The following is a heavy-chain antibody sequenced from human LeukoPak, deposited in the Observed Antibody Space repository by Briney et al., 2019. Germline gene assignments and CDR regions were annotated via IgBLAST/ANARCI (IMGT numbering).Heavy chain of an antibody. V-gene: IGHV3-48*04. CDR3: LRGDRRDY. CDR2: ISSSSSTI. CDR1: GFTFSSYS. J-gene: IGHJ4*02. Sequence: GGSLRLSCAASGFTFSSYSMNWVRQAPGKGLEWVSYISSSSSTIYYADSVKGRFTISRDNAKDSLYLQMNSLRVVDTAVYYCLRGDRRDYWGQGTLVTVSS.